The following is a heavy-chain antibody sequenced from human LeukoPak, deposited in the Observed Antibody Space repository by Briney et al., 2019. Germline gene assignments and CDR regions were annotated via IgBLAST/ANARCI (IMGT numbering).Heavy chain of an antibody. CDR3: ARAYCGGDCYYSYFDY. Sequence: GESLKISCKGSGYIFTTYWIGWVRQMPGKGLEWMGIIYPGDSDVRYSPSFQGQVTISADKSISTAYLQWSSLEASDTAMYYCARAYCGGDCYYSYFDYWGQGTLVTVSS. CDR2: IYPGDSDV. J-gene: IGHJ4*02. V-gene: IGHV5-51*01. D-gene: IGHD2-21*02. CDR1: GYIFTTYW.